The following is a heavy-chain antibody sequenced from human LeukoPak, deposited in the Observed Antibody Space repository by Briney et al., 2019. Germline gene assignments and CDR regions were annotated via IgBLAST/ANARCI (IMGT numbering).Heavy chain of an antibody. D-gene: IGHD6-13*01. CDR3: ARGRVAAAGPYNWFDP. J-gene: IGHJ5*02. Sequence: SETLSLTCAVYGGSFSGYYWSWIRQPPGKGLEWIGEINHSGSTNYNPSLKSRVTISVDTSKNQFSLKLSSVTAADTAVYYCARGRVAAAGPYNWFDPWGQGTLVTVSS. V-gene: IGHV4-34*01. CDR1: GGSFSGYY. CDR2: INHSGST.